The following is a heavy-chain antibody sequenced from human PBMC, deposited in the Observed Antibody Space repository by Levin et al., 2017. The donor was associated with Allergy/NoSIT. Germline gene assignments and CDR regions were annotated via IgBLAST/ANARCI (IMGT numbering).Heavy chain of an antibody. V-gene: IGHV3-7*01. CDR2: IKKDGSEK. D-gene: IGHD3-10*01. J-gene: IGHJ4*02. CDR1: GFTFSSYW. CDR3: ARDSVLPRGAYSDY. Sequence: PGESLKISCAASGFTFSSYWMSWVRQAPGKGLEWVANIKKDGSEKYYVDSVEGRFTISRDNAKNSLHLQMNSLRVEDMAVYYCARDSVLPRGAYSDYWGQGTLVTVSS.